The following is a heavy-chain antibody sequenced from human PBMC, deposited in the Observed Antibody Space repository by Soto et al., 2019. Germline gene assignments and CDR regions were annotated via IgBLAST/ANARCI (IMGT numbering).Heavy chain of an antibody. CDR3: ARDQPLDL. CDR1: GFTFSRYG. J-gene: IGHJ2*01. CDR2: IKHNGSDK. V-gene: IGHV3-7*04. Sequence: EVQVVESGGGLVQPGGSLRLSCEGSGFTFSRYGMSWARQGPGKGLEWVANIKHNGSDKFYVDSGKGRFTISRDNAKNKVYVQMNGLRVEDWAVYYCARDQPLDLWGRGTLVIVSS.